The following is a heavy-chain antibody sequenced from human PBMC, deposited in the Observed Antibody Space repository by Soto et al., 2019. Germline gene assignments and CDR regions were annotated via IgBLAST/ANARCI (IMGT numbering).Heavy chain of an antibody. Sequence: SETLSLTCTVSGGSISSSSYYRGWIRQPPGKGLEWIGSIYYSGSTYYNPSLKSRVTISVDTSKNQFSLKLSSVTAADTAVYYCARQAYSSGWYDYWGQGTLVTVSS. J-gene: IGHJ4*02. CDR1: GGSISSSSYY. CDR2: IYYSGST. V-gene: IGHV4-39*01. D-gene: IGHD6-19*01. CDR3: ARQAYSSGWYDY.